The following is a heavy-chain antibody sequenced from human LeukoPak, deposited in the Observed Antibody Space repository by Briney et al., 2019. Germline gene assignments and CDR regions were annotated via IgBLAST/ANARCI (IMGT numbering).Heavy chain of an antibody. J-gene: IGHJ4*02. CDR2: IYTSGST. Sequence: SQTLSLTCTVPGGSISSGSYYWSWIRQPAGNGLEWIGRIYTSGSTNYNPSLKSRVTISVDTSKNQFSLKLSSVTAADTAVYYCAKCGYSYGDFDYWGQGTLVTVSS. V-gene: IGHV4-61*02. D-gene: IGHD5-18*01. CDR3: AKCGYSYGDFDY. CDR1: GGSISSGSYY.